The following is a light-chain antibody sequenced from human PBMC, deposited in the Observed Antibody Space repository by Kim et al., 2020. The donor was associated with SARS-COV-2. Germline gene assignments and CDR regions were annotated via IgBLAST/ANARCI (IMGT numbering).Light chain of an antibody. CDR2: GAS. Sequence: EIVLTQSPGTLSLSPGERVTLSCRASQSVSSNYLAWYQQKPGQAPRLLIYGASSRATDIPDRFSGSGSGTDFTLTISRLEAEDFAVYYCHPYGSSPLFGPGTKVDIK. CDR1: QSVSSNY. J-gene: IGKJ3*01. CDR3: HPYGSSPL. V-gene: IGKV3-20*01.